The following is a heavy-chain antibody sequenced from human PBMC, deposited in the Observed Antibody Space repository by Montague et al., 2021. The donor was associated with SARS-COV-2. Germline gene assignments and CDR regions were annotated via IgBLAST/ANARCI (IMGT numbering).Heavy chain of an antibody. J-gene: IGHJ4*02. Sequence: SLRLSCAASGFIFSSFAMSWVRQAPGKGLEWVSAVRSSGGSPNYADSVKGRFTIYRDNSNNMLYLQMNGLRAEGTAVYYCAKDMWDLYYFDYWGQGTLVTVSS. V-gene: IGHV3-23*01. CDR2: VRSSGGSP. CDR3: AKDMWDLYYFDY. CDR1: GFIFSSFA. D-gene: IGHD1-26*01.